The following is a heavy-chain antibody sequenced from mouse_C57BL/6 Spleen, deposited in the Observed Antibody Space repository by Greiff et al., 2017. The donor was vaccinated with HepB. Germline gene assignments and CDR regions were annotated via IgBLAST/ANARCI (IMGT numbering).Heavy chain of an antibody. V-gene: IGHV14-3*01. CDR1: GFNIKNTY. J-gene: IGHJ2*01. Sequence: EVQLQQSVAELVRPGASVKLSCTASGFNIKNTYMHWVKQRPEQGLEWIGRIDPANGNTKYAPKFQGKATITADTSSNTAYLQLSSLTSEDTAIYYGARRGSYSNYPYYFDYWGQGTTLTVSS. D-gene: IGHD2-5*01. CDR2: IDPANGNT. CDR3: ARRGSYSNYPYYFDY.